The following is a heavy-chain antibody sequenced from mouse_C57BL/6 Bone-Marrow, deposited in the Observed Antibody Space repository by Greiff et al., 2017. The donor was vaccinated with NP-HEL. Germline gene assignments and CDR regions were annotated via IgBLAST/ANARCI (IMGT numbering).Heavy chain of an antibody. CDR3: LYYSGPPWYFDV. CDR1: GFNIKDDY. V-gene: IGHV14-4*01. D-gene: IGHD1-1*01. J-gene: IGHJ1*03. Sequence: VQLQQSGAELVRPGASDKLSCTASGFNIKDDYMHWVKQRPEQGLEWIGWIDPENGDTEYASKFQGKATITADTSSNTAYLQLSSLTSEDTAVYYCLYYSGPPWYFDVWGTGTTVTVSS. CDR2: IDPENGDT.